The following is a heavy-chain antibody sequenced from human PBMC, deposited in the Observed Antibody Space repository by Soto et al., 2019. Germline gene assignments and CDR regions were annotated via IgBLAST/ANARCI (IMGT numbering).Heavy chain of an antibody. CDR3: ARVRGAVAGDFDY. J-gene: IGHJ4*02. D-gene: IGHD6-19*01. V-gene: IGHV4-30-4*01. Sequence: SETLSLTCSVSGGSISSVDYYWSWIRQPPGKGLEWIAYSYYSGSTYFNPSLKSRVTISVDTSRNQFSLKLSSVTAADTAVYYCARVRGAVAGDFDYWGQGTLVTVSS. CDR2: SYYSGST. CDR1: GGSISSVDYY.